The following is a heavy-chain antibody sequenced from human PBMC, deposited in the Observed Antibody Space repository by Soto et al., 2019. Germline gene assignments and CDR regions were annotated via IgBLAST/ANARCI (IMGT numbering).Heavy chain of an antibody. CDR2: IYTSGST. V-gene: IGHV4-4*07. Sequence: QVQLQESGPGLVKPSETLSLTCTVSGGSISSYYWSWIRQPAGKGLEWIGRIYTSGSTNYNPSLKSRVTMSVDASKNQFSLKLSSVTAADTAVYCCARSNSGSWPGRWFDPWGQGTLVTVSS. CDR3: ARSNSGSWPGRWFDP. CDR1: GGSISSYY. J-gene: IGHJ5*02. D-gene: IGHD6-13*01.